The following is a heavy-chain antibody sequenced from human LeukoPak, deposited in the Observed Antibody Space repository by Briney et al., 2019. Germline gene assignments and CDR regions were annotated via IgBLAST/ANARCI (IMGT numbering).Heavy chain of an antibody. CDR2: IYSGGST. CDR1: GFTVSSNY. J-gene: IGHJ6*02. D-gene: IGHD2-2*03. V-gene: IGHV3-53*01. Sequence: QSGGSLRLSCAASGFTVSSNYMSWVRQAPGKGLEWVSVIYSGGSTYYADSVKGRFTISRDNSKNTLYLQMNSLRAEDTAVYYCARRLLDIVVVPAAMGNGMDVWGQGTTVTVSS. CDR3: ARRLLDIVVVPAAMGNGMDV.